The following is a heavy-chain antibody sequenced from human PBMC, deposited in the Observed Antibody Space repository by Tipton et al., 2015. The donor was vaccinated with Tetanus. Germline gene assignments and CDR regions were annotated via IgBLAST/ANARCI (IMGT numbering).Heavy chain of an antibody. Sequence: TLSLTCSVSGASISSGGYFWNWIRHRPGKGLEWIGYIYYSGSTFYNPSLKSRVTISVDTSNNQFSLRLSSVTAADTAVYYCAMGEGGSRVARLNWFGPWGQGTLVTVSS. CDR2: IYYSGST. V-gene: IGHV4-31*03. CDR3: AMGEGGSRVARLNWFGP. J-gene: IGHJ5*02. D-gene: IGHD3-16*01. CDR1: GASISSGGYF.